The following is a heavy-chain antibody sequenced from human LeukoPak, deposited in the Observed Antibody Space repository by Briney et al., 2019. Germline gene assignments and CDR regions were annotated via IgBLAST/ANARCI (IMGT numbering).Heavy chain of an antibody. CDR2: ISWNSGSI. D-gene: IGHD6-19*01. Sequence: PGGSLRLSCAASGFTFDDYAMHWVRQAPGKGLEWVSGISWNSGSIGYADSVKGRFTISRDNAKNSLYLQMNSLRAEDTALYYCAKDRGGWLFQNWFDPWGQGTLVTVSS. J-gene: IGHJ5*02. V-gene: IGHV3-9*01. CDR1: GFTFDDYA. CDR3: AKDRGGWLFQNWFDP.